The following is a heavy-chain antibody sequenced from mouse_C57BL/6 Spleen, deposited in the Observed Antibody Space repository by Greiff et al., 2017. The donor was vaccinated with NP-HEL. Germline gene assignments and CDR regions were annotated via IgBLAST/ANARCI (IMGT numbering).Heavy chain of an antibody. CDR1: GYAFSSYW. Sequence: QVHVKQSGAELVKPGASVKISCKASGYAFSSYWMNWVKQRPGKGLEWIGQIYPGDGDTNYNGKFKGKATLTADKSSSTAYMQLSSLTSEDSAVYFCAITGLYYFDYWGQGTTLTVSS. V-gene: IGHV1-80*01. D-gene: IGHD4-1*01. CDR2: IYPGDGDT. J-gene: IGHJ2*01. CDR3: AITGLYYFDY.